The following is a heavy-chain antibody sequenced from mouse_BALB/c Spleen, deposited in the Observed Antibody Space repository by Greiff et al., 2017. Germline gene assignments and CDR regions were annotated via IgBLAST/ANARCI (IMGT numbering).Heavy chain of an antibody. CDR2: ISYSGST. D-gene: IGHD2-1*01. Sequence: EVKLMESGPSLVKPSQTLSLTCSVTGDSITSGYWNWIRKFPGNKLEYMGYISYSGSTYYNPSLKSRISITRDTSKNQYYLQLNSVTTEDTATYYCARPYGNYVGFAYWGQGTLVTVSA. CDR1: GDSITSGY. CDR3: ARPYGNYVGFAY. V-gene: IGHV3-8*02. J-gene: IGHJ3*01.